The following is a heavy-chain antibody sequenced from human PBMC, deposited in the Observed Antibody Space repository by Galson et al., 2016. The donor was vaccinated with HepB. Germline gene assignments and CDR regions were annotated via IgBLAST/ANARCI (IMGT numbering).Heavy chain of an antibody. J-gene: IGHJ3*02. D-gene: IGHD2/OR15-2a*01. CDR1: GFNKVR. V-gene: IGHV3-15*04. Sequence: SLRLSCAASGFNKVRMSWVRQLPGKGLEWVGHIGSKSDGGTTDYAAPVRGRFTISRDDSLNTLFLEMNSLKTEDTAIYYCATGLLGHTLIFDIWGRGTLVTVSS. CDR3: ATGLLGHTLIFDI. CDR2: IGSKSDGGTT.